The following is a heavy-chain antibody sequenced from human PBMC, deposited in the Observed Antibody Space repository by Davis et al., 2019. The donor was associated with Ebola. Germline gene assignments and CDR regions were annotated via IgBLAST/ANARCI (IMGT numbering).Heavy chain of an antibody. CDR1: GFTFSSYA. CDR2: ISGSGGST. V-gene: IGHV3-23*01. CDR3: ARAGYCSGGSCYWSLGYWFDP. D-gene: IGHD2-15*01. J-gene: IGHJ5*02. Sequence: GGSLRLSCAASGFTFSSYAMSWVRQAPGKGLEWVSGISGSGGSTFYADSVKGRFTISRDNAKNSLYLQMNSLRAEDTAVYYCARAGYCSGGSCYWSLGYWFDPWGQGTLVTVSS.